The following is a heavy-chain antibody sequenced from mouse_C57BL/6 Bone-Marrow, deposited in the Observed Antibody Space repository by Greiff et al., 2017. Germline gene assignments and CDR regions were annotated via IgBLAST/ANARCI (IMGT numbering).Heavy chain of an antibody. J-gene: IGHJ4*01. Sequence: EVQRVESGGDLVKPGGSLKLSCAASGFTFSSYGMSWVRQTPDKRLEWVATISSGGSYTYYPDSVKGRFTISRDNAKNTLYLQMSSLKSEDTAMYYCARGLYYYAMDYWGQGTSVTVSS. CDR2: ISSGGSYT. CDR3: ARGLYYYAMDY. D-gene: IGHD3-1*01. V-gene: IGHV5-6*01. CDR1: GFTFSSYG.